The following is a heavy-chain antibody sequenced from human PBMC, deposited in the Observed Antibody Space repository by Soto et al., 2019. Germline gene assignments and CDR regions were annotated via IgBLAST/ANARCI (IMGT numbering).Heavy chain of an antibody. Sequence: GESLKISCKGSGYSFINYWIGWVRQMPGKGLEWMGIIYLGDSDTRYSPSFQGQVTISVDKSISTAYLQWSSLKASDTAMYYWATYATVTASYGMDVWGQGTTVTVSS. V-gene: IGHV5-51*01. CDR2: IYLGDSDT. J-gene: IGHJ6*02. D-gene: IGHD4-17*01. CDR3: ATYATVTASYGMDV. CDR1: GYSFINYW.